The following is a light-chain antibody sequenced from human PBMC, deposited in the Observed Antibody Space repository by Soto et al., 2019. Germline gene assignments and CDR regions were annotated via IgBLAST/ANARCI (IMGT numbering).Light chain of an antibody. V-gene: IGKV1-39*01. J-gene: IGKJ3*01. CDR2: AAS. CDR1: QSITNY. CDR3: QQSHNMPFT. Sequence: DIQMTQSPSSLSASVGDRVTITCRASQSITNYLNWYQHKPGKAPKLLVYAASSLQSGVPSRFSGSGSGTDFTLNSSSLQPEDFSTYFCQQSHNMPFTFGPGTKVDIK.